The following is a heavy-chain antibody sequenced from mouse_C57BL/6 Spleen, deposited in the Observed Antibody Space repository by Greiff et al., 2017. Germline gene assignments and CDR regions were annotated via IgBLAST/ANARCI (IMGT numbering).Heavy chain of an antibody. CDR3: TRGLDD. CDR1: GYTFTDYE. Sequence: QVQLQQSGAELVRPGASVTLSCKASGYTFTDYEMHWVKQTPVHGLEWIGAIDPDTGGTAYNQKFKGKAILTADKSSSTAYMELRSLTSEDSAVYYCTRGLDDWGQGTTLTVSS. V-gene: IGHV1-15*01. J-gene: IGHJ2*01. CDR2: IDPDTGGT.